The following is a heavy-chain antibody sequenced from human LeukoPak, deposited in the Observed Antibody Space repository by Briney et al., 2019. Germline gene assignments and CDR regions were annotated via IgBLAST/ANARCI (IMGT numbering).Heavy chain of an antibody. J-gene: IGHJ4*02. CDR1: GYTFTGYY. V-gene: IGHV1-2*06. Sequence: ASVKVSCKASGYTFTGYYMHWVRQAPGQGLEWMGRINPNSGGTNYAQKFQGRVTMTRDTSIGTAYMELSRLRSDDTAVYYCARVSGVAGTELDYWGQGTLVTVSS. D-gene: IGHD6-19*01. CDR2: INPNSGGT. CDR3: ARVSGVAGTELDY.